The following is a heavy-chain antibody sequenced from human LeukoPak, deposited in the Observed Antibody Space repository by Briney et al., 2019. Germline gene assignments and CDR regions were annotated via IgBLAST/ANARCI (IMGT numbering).Heavy chain of an antibody. D-gene: IGHD2-15*01. J-gene: IGHJ6*03. CDR2: INPNSGGT. V-gene: IGHV1-2*02. Sequence: GASVKVSCKASGYTFTGYYMHWVRQAPGQGLEWMGWINPNSGGTNYAQKFQGRVTMTRDTSISTAYMELSSLRSEDTAVYYCARSPGGYYYYYYMDVWGKGTTVTVSS. CDR1: GYTFTGYY. CDR3: ARSPGGYYYYYYMDV.